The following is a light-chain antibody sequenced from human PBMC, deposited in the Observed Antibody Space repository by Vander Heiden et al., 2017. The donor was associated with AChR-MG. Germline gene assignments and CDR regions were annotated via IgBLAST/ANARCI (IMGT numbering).Light chain of an antibody. CDR1: SSDGGSYNR. J-gene: IGLJ2*01. CDR2: EVR. V-gene: IGLV2-18*02. Sequence: QSALTQPPSVSGSPGQPVTISCTGTSSDGGSYNRVSWDQQPPGTAPKLMIYEVRTRPSGVPDRFSGSKSGNTASLTISGLQAEDEADYYCSAYTSSSTVVFGGGTKLTVL. CDR3: SAYTSSSTVV.